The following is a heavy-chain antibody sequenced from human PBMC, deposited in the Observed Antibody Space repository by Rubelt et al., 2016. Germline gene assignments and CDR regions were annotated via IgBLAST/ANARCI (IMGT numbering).Heavy chain of an antibody. D-gene: IGHD7-27*01. Sequence: EVQLLESGGDLVQPGGSLRLSCAASGFTFSNYAMTWVRQAPGEGLEWVSYISGSSGSINYADSVKGRFTISRDNAKNSLDLQMNSLRAEDTAVYYCARDLNWAFDYWGQGTLVTVSS. CDR3: ARDLNWAFDY. CDR1: GFTFSNYA. J-gene: IGHJ4*02. CDR2: ISGSSGSI. V-gene: IGHV3-48*01.